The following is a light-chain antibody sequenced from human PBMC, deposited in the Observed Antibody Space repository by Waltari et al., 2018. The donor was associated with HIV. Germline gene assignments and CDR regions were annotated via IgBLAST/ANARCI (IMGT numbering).Light chain of an antibody. V-gene: IGLV1-44*01. CDR3: ATLDDSLKGPV. J-gene: IGLJ2*01. CDR1: SSNIGNNA. Sequence: QSLLTQPPSASGTPGQRVSISCSGSSSNIGNNAVSWYQPFPGTAPKLLMYSNNQRPSGGPDRFSGSKSGTSASRASSGLQSDDEADYYCATLDDSLKGPVFGGGTKLTVL. CDR2: SNN.